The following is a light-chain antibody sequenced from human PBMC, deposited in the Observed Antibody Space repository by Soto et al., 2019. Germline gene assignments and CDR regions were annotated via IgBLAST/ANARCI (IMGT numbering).Light chain of an antibody. V-gene: IGLV7-46*01. CDR1: TEAVKSDHY. CDR2: DTS. Sequence: QAVVTQEPSLTVSPGGTVTLTCGSSTEAVKSDHYPYWFQQKPGQAPRTLIYDTSNKHSWTPARFSGSLLGGKAALTLSGAQPEDEAEYYCLLSYSGADVFGTGTKVT. CDR3: LLSYSGADV. J-gene: IGLJ1*01.